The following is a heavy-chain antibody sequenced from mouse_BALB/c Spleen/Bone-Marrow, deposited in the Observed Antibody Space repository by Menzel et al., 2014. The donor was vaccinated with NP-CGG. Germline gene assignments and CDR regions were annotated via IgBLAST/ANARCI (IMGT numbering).Heavy chain of an antibody. Sequence: GQLQQSGPELVRPGGSGKIFCKGSGYKFTDYAMHWVKQSHAESLEWIGLISTYSGNTHYNQKFKGKATMTVDKSSSTAYMELARLTSEDSAIYYCARNFYGSAYFDFWGQGSTLSVSS. V-gene: IGHV1-67*01. CDR1: GYKFTDYA. J-gene: IGHJ2*01. CDR3: ARNFYGSAYFDF. CDR2: ISTYSGNT. D-gene: IGHD1-1*01.